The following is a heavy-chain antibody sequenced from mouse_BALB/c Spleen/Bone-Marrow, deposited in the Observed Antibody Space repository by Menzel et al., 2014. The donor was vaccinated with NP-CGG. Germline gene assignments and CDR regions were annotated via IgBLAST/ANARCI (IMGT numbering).Heavy chain of an antibody. CDR2: IWSGGST. V-gene: IGHV2-2*02. J-gene: IGHJ2*01. CDR1: GFSLTNFG. Sequence: VKLVESGPGLVQPSQSLSITCTVSGFSLTNFGVHWVRQSPGKGLERLGVIWSGGSTDYNAAFISRLSISKDNSKSQVFFKMNSLQANDTAIYYCARADGFCDYWGQGTTLTVSS. D-gene: IGHD2-3*01. CDR3: ARADGFCDY.